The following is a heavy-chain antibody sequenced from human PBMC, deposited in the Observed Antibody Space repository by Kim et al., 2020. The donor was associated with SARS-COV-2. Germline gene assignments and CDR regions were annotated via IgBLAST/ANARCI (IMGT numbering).Heavy chain of an antibody. J-gene: IGHJ4*02. Sequence: GGSLRLSCAASGFTFSSYAMHWVRQAPGKGLEWVAGISYDGSNKYYADSVKGRFTISRDNSKNTLYLQMNSLRAEDTAVYYCARAGRTIAARPRPKKPFDSWGPGTLVTVSS. CDR2: ISYDGSNK. CDR3: ARAGRTIAARPRPKKPFDS. V-gene: IGHV3-30-3*01. CDR1: GFTFSSYA. D-gene: IGHD6-6*01.